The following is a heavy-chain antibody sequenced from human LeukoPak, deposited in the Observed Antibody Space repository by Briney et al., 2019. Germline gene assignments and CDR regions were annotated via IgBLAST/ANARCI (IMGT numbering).Heavy chain of an antibody. J-gene: IGHJ5*02. D-gene: IGHD3-10*01. V-gene: IGHV4-34*01. Sequence: PSETLPLTCAVYGGSFSGYYWSWIRQPPGKGLEWIGEINHSGSTNYNPSLKSRVTISVDTSKNQFSLKLSSVTAADTAVYYCARRGSWGVLLWFGPGSRNNWFDPWGQGTLVTVSS. CDR2: INHSGST. CDR3: ARRGSWGVLLWFGPGSRNNWFDP. CDR1: GGSFSGYY.